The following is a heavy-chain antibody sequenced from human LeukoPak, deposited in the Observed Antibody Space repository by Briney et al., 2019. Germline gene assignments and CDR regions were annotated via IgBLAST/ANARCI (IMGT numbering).Heavy chain of an antibody. CDR1: GYSISSGYY. CDR3: ARHERWEQPRPWFDP. V-gene: IGHV4-38-2*02. J-gene: IGHJ5*02. Sequence: SETLSLTCTVSGYSISSGYYWGWIRQPPGKGLEWIGNIYHSGSTYYNPSLKSRVTISVDTSKNQFSLKLSSVTAADTAVYYCARHERWEQPRPWFDPWGQGTLVTVSS. CDR2: IYHSGST. D-gene: IGHD1-26*01.